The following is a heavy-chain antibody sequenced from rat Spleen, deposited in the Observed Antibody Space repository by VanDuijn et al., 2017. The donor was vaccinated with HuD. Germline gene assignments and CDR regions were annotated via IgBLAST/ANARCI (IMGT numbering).Heavy chain of an antibody. CDR3: ARLKGDDGTYYYPYYFEY. CDR1: GFTFSDYY. V-gene: IGHV5-7*01. CDR2: ISYDGIIT. J-gene: IGHJ2*01. D-gene: IGHD1-12*02. Sequence: EVHLVESGGGLVQPGRSLKLSCTASGFTFSDYYMAWVRQAPTKGLEWVATISYDGIITYYRDSVKGRFTVSRDNAKTTLYLQMDSLRSEDTATNYCARLKGDDGTYYYPYYFEYWGQGVMVTVSS.